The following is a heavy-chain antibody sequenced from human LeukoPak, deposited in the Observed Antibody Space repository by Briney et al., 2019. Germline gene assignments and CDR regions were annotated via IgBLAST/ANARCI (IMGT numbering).Heavy chain of an antibody. CDR1: GFTFSSYS. CDR2: ISSSSSYI. D-gene: IGHD2-15*01. V-gene: IGHV3-21*01. CDR3: ARPDIVVVAAALDY. J-gene: IGHJ4*02. Sequence: SGGSLRLSCAASGFTFSSYSMNWVRQAPGKGLEWVSSISSSSSYIYYADSVKGRFTISRDNAKNSLYLQMNSLRAEDTAVYYCARPDIVVVAAALDYWGQGTLVTVSS.